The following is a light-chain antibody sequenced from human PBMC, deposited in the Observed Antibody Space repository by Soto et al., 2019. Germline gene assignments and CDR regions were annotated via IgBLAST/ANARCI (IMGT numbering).Light chain of an antibody. Sequence: EIVMTQSPATLSVSPGERATLSCRASQSVGSNLAWYQQKPGQAPRLLIYGASTRATGIPARFSGSGSGTELTITISSLQSEDFAIYFCQQYNNWPPDRTFGQGTKVEIK. CDR2: GAS. CDR3: QQYNNWPPDRT. J-gene: IGKJ1*01. CDR1: QSVGSN. V-gene: IGKV3-15*01.